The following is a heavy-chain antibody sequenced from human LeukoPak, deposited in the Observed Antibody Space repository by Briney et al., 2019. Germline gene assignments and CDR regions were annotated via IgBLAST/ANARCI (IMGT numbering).Heavy chain of an antibody. D-gene: IGHD2-2*01. CDR1: GFTFSSYG. Sequence: GRSLRLSCAASGFTFSSYGMHWVRQAPGKGLEWVAVIWYDGSNKYYADSVKGRFTISRDNSKNTLYLQMNNLRAEDTAVYYCARDTYCTSTSCYLFEYWGQGTLVTVSS. J-gene: IGHJ4*02. CDR3: ARDTYCTSTSCYLFEY. CDR2: IWYDGSNK. V-gene: IGHV3-33*01.